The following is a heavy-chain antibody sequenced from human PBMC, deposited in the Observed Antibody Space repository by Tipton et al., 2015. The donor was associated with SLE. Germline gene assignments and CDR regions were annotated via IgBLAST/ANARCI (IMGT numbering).Heavy chain of an antibody. CDR3: AREAAISPVDAFDI. V-gene: IGHV4-39*07. CDR2: IYYSGST. CDR1: GGSISSSSYY. J-gene: IGHJ3*02. D-gene: IGHD2-2*02. Sequence: TLSLTCTVSGGSISSSSYYWGLLRQPPGKGLEWIGGIYYSGSTYYNPSLKSRVTISVDTSKNQFSLKLSSVTGADTAVYYCAREAAISPVDAFDIWGQGTMVSVSS.